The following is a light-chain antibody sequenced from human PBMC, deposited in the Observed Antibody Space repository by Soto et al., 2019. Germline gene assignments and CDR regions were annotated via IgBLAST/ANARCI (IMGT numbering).Light chain of an antibody. CDR3: QQYGSSCTWT. CDR1: QSVSSSY. V-gene: IGKV3-20*01. J-gene: IGKJ1*01. CDR2: GAS. Sequence: EIVLTQSPGTLSLSPGDRATLSCRASQSVSSSYLAWYQQKPGQAPRLLIYGASSRATGIPDSFSGSGSGTDFTLTISRLEPEDFAGYYCQQYGSSCTWTFGQGTKVEIK.